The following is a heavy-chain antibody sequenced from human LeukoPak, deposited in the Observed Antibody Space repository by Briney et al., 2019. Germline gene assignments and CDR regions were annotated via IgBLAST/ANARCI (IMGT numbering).Heavy chain of an antibody. D-gene: IGHD2-15*01. V-gene: IGHV5-51*01. CDR3: ARSQGYCSGGSCLQGDWFDP. Sequence: GESLKISCQGSGYSFTRYWIGWVRQVPGKGLEWMGITYPSDSDTRYSPSFQGQVTISADRSISTVYLQWGSLKASDTAMYYCARSQGYCSGGSCLQGDWFDPWGQGTLVTVSS. J-gene: IGHJ5*02. CDR1: GYSFTRYW. CDR2: TYPSDSDT.